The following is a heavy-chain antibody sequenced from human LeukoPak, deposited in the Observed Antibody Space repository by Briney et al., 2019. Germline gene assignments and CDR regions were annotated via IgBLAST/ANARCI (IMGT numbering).Heavy chain of an antibody. Sequence: SETLSLTCAVYGGSFSGYYWSWIRQPPGKGLEWIGYIYYSGSTNYNPSLKNRVTISVDTSKNQFSLKLSSVTAADTAVYYCAREIAVAGTTIDYWGQGTLVTVSS. CDR3: AREIAVAGTTIDY. D-gene: IGHD6-19*01. CDR2: IYYSGST. CDR1: GGSFSGYY. V-gene: IGHV4-59*12. J-gene: IGHJ4*02.